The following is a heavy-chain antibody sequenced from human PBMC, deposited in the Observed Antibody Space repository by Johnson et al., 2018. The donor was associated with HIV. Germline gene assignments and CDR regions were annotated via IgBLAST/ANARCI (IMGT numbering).Heavy chain of an antibody. CDR2: IWYDGSNK. CDR3: ALAAIAAAGDAFDI. D-gene: IGHD6-13*01. V-gene: IGHV3-33*08. J-gene: IGHJ3*02. CDR1: GFTFSTYA. Sequence: VQLVESGGGLVQPGGSLRLSCAASGFTFSTYAMNWVRQAPGKGLEWVAVIWYDGSNKYYADSVKGRFTISRDNSKNTLYLQMNSLRAEDTAVYYCALAAIAAAGDAFDIWGQGTMVTVSS.